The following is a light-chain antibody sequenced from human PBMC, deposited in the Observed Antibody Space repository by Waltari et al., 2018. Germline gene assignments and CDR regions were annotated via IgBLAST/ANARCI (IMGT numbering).Light chain of an antibody. CDR3: QQAHSFPFT. CDR2: AAS. CDR1: QDIRGW. J-gene: IGKJ3*01. Sequence: DIQMTQSPSSMSASVGYRVTITCRASQDIRGWLDWYQQKPGKAPKLLIYAASSLPGGVPARFRGTGSGTDFTLTINGLQPEDFGTYYCQQAHSFPFTFGPGTKVDV. V-gene: IGKV1D-12*01.